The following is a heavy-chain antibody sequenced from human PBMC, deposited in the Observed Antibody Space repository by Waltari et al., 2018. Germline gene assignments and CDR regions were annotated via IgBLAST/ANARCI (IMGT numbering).Heavy chain of an antibody. CDR2: IYYSGST. V-gene: IGHV4-39*01. CDR3: ARHWKRSGYRFDP. Sequence: QLRLQESGPGLVKPSETLSLTCTVSGGSISRGGYYWGWIRQSPGKGLEWIGSIYYSGSTHYNPTLESRVTISEDTSKNQFSLKVSSVTAADTAVYYCARHWKRSGYRFDPWGQGTLVTVSS. CDR1: GGSISRGGYY. D-gene: IGHD5-12*01. J-gene: IGHJ5*02.